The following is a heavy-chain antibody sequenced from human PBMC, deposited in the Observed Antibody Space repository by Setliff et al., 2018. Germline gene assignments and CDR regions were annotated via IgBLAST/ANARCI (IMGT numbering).Heavy chain of an antibody. Sequence: ASVKVSCKASGYTSINYGISWVRQAPGQGLEWMGWISGSTDNTNYAQKFRGRVTMTRDTSISTAYMELSRLRSDDTAMYYCARDLIAVAATTAFDIWGQGTMVTVSS. CDR3: ARDLIAVAATTAFDI. D-gene: IGHD6-19*01. V-gene: IGHV1-18*01. CDR1: GYTSINYG. CDR2: ISGSTDNT. J-gene: IGHJ3*02.